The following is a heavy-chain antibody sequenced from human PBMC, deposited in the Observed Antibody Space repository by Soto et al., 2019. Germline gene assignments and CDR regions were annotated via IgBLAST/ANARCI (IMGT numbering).Heavy chain of an antibody. Sequence: GGSLRLSCAASGFTFSSYSMNWVRQAPGKGLEWVSSISSSSSYIYYADSVKGRFTISRDNAKNSLYLQMNSLRAEDTAVYYCERDIVSDKGGTWGQGTLVTVFS. D-gene: IGHD1-26*01. V-gene: IGHV3-21*01. J-gene: IGHJ4*02. CDR3: ERDIVSDKGGT. CDR1: GFTFSSYS. CDR2: ISSSSSYI.